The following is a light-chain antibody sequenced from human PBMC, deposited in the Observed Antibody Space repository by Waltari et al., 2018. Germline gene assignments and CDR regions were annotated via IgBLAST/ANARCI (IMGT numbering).Light chain of an antibody. CDR2: QDT. CDR1: KLRNKY. V-gene: IGLV3-1*01. J-gene: IGLJ2*01. CDR3: QVWDVSSMI. Sequence: SYELNQPPSVSVSPGQTASITCSGDKLRNKYVSWYHQRPGQSPVLLLYQDTKRPSGIPARSSGSNSDDTATLTISGTQAIDEADYYCQVWDVSSMIFGGGTKLTVL.